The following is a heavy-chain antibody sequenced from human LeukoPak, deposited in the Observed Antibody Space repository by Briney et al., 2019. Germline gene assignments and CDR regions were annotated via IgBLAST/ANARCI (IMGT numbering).Heavy chain of an antibody. CDR2: TYYRSKWYN. CDR1: GDSVSSNSAA. CDR3: ATAPEWEPNLDY. D-gene: IGHD1-26*01. Sequence: SQTLSLTCAISGDSVSSNSAAWNWIRQSPSRGLEWLGRTYYRSKWYNDYAVSVESRITINPDTSKNQFSLKLSSVTAADTAVYYCATAPEWEPNLDYWGQGTLVTVSS. V-gene: IGHV6-1*01. J-gene: IGHJ4*02.